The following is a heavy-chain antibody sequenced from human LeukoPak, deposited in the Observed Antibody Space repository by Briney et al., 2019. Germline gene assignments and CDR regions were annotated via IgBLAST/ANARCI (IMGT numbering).Heavy chain of an antibody. D-gene: IGHD6-6*01. Sequence: SQTLSLTCTVSGGSINRGTYYWTWIRQPAGKGLEWIGRMYTSGSTNYNPSLKGRVTMSVDTSKNQFSLKLSSVTAADTAVYYCAREGQLVALNYYYYYTMDVWGQGTTVTVSS. J-gene: IGHJ6*02. CDR2: MYTSGST. V-gene: IGHV4-61*02. CDR1: GGSINRGTYY. CDR3: AREGQLVALNYYYYYTMDV.